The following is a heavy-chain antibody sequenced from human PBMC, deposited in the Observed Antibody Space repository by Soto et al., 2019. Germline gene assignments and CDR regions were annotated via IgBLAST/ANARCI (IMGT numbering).Heavy chain of an antibody. J-gene: IGHJ4*02. CDR2: INHSGST. CDR1: GGSFSGYY. Sequence: QVQLQQWGAGLLKPSETLSLTCAVYGGSFSGYYWSWIRQPPGKGLEWIGEINHSGSTNYNPSLKRRVTMSVDTAKNLFSLELSSVTAADMAVYYCARCLSSSPDYWGQGTLVTVSS. CDR3: ARCLSSSPDY. V-gene: IGHV4-34*01. D-gene: IGHD6-13*01.